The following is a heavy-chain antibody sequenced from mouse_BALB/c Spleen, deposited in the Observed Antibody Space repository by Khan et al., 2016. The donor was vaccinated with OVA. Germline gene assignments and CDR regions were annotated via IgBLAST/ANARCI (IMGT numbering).Heavy chain of an antibody. V-gene: IGHV5-9-1*01. CDR1: GFTFSSFV. D-gene: IGHD2-1*01. J-gene: IGHJ3*01. CDR2: ISSAATYT. Sequence: EVELVESGGGLVEPGGSLKLSCAASGFTFSSFVMSWVRQTPEKRLEWVATISSAATYTYYPDSVKGRFTISRDNAQKPLYLQMNSLRSDDTAIDYCTNGNYGWFAYWGQGTLVTVST. CDR3: TNGNYGWFAY.